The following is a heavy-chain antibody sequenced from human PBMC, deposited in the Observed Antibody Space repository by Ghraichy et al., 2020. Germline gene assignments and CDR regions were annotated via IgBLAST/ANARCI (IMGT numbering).Heavy chain of an antibody. V-gene: IGHV3-30-3*01. CDR3: ARWGGSYGRRAFDY. J-gene: IGHJ4*02. CDR1: GFTFSSYA. D-gene: IGHD1-26*01. Sequence: GGSLRLSCAASGFTFSSYAMHWVRQAPGKGLEWVAVISYDGSNKYYADSVKGRFTISRDNSKNTLYLQMNSLRAEDTAVYYCARWGGSYGRRAFDYWGQGTLVTVSS. CDR2: ISYDGSNK.